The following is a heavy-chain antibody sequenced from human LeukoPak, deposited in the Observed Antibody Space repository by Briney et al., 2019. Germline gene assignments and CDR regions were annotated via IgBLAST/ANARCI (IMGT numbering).Heavy chain of an antibody. CDR1: GFTFSNHA. CDR3: AKDAGVGWFGELRDYYIDV. Sequence: PGGSLRLSCALSGFTFSNHAIHWVGQPPGKGLGWVAVIWYDGSGNYYANSVKGRFTIPRDNSKNTLYLQIHILGAEVTAVYYCAKDAGVGWFGELRDYYIDVWGKGTTVTVSS. D-gene: IGHD3-10*01. CDR2: IWYDGSGN. J-gene: IGHJ6*03. V-gene: IGHV3-33*06.